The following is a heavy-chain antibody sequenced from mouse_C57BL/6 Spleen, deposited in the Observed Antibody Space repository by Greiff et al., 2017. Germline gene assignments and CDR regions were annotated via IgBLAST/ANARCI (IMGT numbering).Heavy chain of an antibody. CDR3: ASYPSYFDY. V-gene: IGHV1-43*01. CDR1: GYSFTGYY. CDR2: INPSTGGT. Sequence: EVQLQQSGPELVKPGASVKISCKASGYSFTGYYMHWVKQSSEKSLEWIGEINPSTGGTSYNQKFKGKATLTVDKSSSTAYMQLKSLTSEDSAVYYCASYPSYFDYWGQGTTLTVSS. J-gene: IGHJ2*01.